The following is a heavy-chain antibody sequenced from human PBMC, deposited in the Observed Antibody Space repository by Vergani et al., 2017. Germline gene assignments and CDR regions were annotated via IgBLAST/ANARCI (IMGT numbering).Heavy chain of an antibody. CDR1: GGSFTSYH. CDR2: IDHTGRP. J-gene: IGHJ6*03. Sequence: QVQLQQWGGGLLKPSETLSLTCVVNGGSFTSYHWTWIRQSPGEGLEWVGDIDHTGRPDSNPSLKSRLTMSGDKSRDQFSLTLNSVTATDTAIYFCARVNTETNGHLYYYYYMDVWGQGTAVTVS. CDR3: ARVNTETNGHLYYYYYMDV. D-gene: IGHD4-11*01. V-gene: IGHV4-34*01.